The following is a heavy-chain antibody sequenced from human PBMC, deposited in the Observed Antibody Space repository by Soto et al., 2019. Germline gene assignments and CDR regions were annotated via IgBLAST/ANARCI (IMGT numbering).Heavy chain of an antibody. Sequence: GGSLRLSCAASGFTFSSYGMHWVRQAPGKGLEWVAVIWYDGSNKYYADSVKGRFTISRDDSKNTLYLQMNSLRAEDTAVYYCARENYYDSSRCHYWGQGTLVTVSS. J-gene: IGHJ4*02. V-gene: IGHV3-33*01. D-gene: IGHD3-22*01. CDR3: ARENYYDSSRCHY. CDR2: IWYDGSNK. CDR1: GFTFSSYG.